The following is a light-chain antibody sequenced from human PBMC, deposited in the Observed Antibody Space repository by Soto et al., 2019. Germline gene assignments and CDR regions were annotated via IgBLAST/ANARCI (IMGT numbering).Light chain of an antibody. Sequence: AIQMTQSPSSLSASVGDRVTITCRASQGIGNDLGWYQQKPGKAPKLLIYAASNLQSDVPSRFSGSGSGTDFTLTISGLQPEDVATYYCLQDSNSPLTFGGGTKVEIK. V-gene: IGKV1-6*01. CDR3: LQDSNSPLT. J-gene: IGKJ4*01. CDR1: QGIGND. CDR2: AAS.